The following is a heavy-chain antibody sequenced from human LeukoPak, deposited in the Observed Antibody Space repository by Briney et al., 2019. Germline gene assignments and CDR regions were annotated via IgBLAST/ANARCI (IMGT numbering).Heavy chain of an antibody. J-gene: IGHJ4*02. CDR2: IYSGNST. Sequence: PGGSLRLSCAASGFTFSSYTMNWVRQAPGKGLEWVSFIYSGNSTYYADSVKGRFTISRDNSKNTLYLQMNSLRAEDTAVYYCAKDLAAAMYYFDYWGQGTLVTVSS. CDR1: GFTFSSYT. CDR3: AKDLAAAMYYFDY. V-gene: IGHV3-NL1*01. D-gene: IGHD6-13*01.